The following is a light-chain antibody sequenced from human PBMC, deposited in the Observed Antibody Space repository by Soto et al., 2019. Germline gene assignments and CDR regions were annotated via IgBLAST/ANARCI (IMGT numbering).Light chain of an antibody. CDR2: EVT. CDR3: MFFNDTATTEI. Sequence: GSRVQPETISCTGTSIDVDNGYDSVSWYQQHLGKAPKLILYEVTNPPSGISRRFSGSKSGNTASLTICRLEAEDEADYYCMFFNDTATTEIFGPAIKVT. V-gene: IGLV2-14*01. CDR1: SIDVDNGYDS. J-gene: IGLJ1*01.